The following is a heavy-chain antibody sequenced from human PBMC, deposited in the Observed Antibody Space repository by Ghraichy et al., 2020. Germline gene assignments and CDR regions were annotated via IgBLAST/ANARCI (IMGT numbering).Heavy chain of an antibody. CDR3: ARAYSGSYFHFDS. CDR1: RGSISSYY. V-gene: IGHV4-4*07. D-gene: IGHD1-26*01. Sequence: SETLSLTCTVSRGSISSYYWSWVRQPAGKGLEWIGRIHGSGSTNFNPSLKSRLTMSVDASKSQFSLKLRSVTAADTAVYYCARAYSGSYFHFDSWGQGTLVTVSS. J-gene: IGHJ4*02. CDR2: IHGSGST.